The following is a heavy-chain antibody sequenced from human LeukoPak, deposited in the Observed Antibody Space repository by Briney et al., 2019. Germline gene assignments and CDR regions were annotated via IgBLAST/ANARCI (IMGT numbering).Heavy chain of an antibody. V-gene: IGHV3-30*18. Sequence: GGTLRLSCAAFGLSSNTYGMQWVRQAPGKGLEWVAMISYHGRNTYYADSVRGRFTISRDNSNNTLYLQIDSLSVEDTAIYYCAKDRYPTAVTSNGMDVWGQGTTVTVSS. CDR1: GLSSNTYG. CDR3: AKDRYPTAVTSNGMDV. J-gene: IGHJ6*02. D-gene: IGHD4-17*01. CDR2: ISYHGRNT.